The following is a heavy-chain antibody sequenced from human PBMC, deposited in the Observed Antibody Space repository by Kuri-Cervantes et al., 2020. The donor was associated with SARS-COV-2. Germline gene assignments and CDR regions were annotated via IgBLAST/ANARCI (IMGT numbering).Heavy chain of an antibody. CDR3: ARDSREYCSSTSCSWFDP. CDR1: GFTFSSYA. J-gene: IGHJ5*02. Sequence: GESLKISCAASGFTFSSYAMHWVRQAPGKGLEYVSAISSNGGSTYYANSVKGRFTISRDNSKNTLYLQMGSLRGEDMAVYYCARDSREYCSSTSCSWFDPWGQGTLVTVSS. D-gene: IGHD2-2*01. CDR2: ISSNGGST. V-gene: IGHV3-64*01.